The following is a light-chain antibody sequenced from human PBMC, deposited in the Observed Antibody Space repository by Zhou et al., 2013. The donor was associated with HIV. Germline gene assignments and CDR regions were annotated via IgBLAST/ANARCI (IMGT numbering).Light chain of an antibody. J-gene: IGKJ4*01. CDR2: AAS. Sequence: EIVLTQSPGTLSLSPGESATLSCRASQSVSNNYLAWYQQNPGQPPRLLIYAASSRATGIPDRFSGSGSGTDFILTISRLEPEDFAIYYCQQYGSSPLTFGGGTKVEIK. V-gene: IGKV3-20*01. CDR1: QSVSNNY. CDR3: QQYGSSPLT.